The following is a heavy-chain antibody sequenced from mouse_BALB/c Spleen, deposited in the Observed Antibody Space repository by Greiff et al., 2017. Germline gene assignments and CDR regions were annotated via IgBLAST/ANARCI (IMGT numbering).Heavy chain of an antibody. CDR1: GFSLTSYG. V-gene: IGHV2-6-2*01. D-gene: IGHD2-3*01. Sequence: VMLVESGPDLVAPSQSLSITCTVSGFSLTSYGVHWVRQPPGKGLEWLVVIWSDGSTTYNSALKSRLSISKDNSKSQVFLKMNSLQTDDTAMYYCARDDGYSYAMDYWGQGTSVTVSS. J-gene: IGHJ4*01. CDR3: ARDDGYSYAMDY. CDR2: IWSDGST.